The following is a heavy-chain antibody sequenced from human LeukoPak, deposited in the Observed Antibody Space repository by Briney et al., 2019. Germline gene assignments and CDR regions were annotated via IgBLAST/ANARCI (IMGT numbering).Heavy chain of an antibody. V-gene: IGHV3-74*01. Sequence: PGGSPRLSCTASGFTFSSYWMHWVRQAPGKGLVWVSRITSDGSSTSHADSVKGRFTISRDNAKNTLYLQMNSLRAEDTAVYYCSRGVGATDSWGQGTLVTVSS. J-gene: IGHJ4*02. CDR1: GFTFSSYW. CDR3: SRGVGATDS. D-gene: IGHD1-26*01. CDR2: ITSDGSST.